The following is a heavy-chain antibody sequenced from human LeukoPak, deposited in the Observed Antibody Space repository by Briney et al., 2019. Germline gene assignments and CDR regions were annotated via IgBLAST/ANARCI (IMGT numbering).Heavy chain of an antibody. CDR3: ARDQSWATYYYGSGSYILPPFDY. CDR2: INHSGST. D-gene: IGHD3-10*01. CDR1: GGSFSGYY. V-gene: IGHV4-34*01. Sequence: SSETLSLTCAVYGGSFSGYYWSWIRQPPGKGLEWIGEINHSGSTNYNPSLKSRVTISVDTSKNQFSLKLSSVTAADTAVYYCARDQSWATYYYGSGSYILPPFDYWGQGTLVTVSS. J-gene: IGHJ4*02.